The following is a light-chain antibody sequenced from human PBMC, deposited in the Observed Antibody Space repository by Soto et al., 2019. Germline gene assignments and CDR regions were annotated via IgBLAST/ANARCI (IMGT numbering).Light chain of an antibody. Sequence: IQMNQSPSTLSAFVGDRVTITCRASQSISSWLAWYQQKGGKAPKLLIYKASSLESGVPSRFSGSGSGTEFTLTISSLQPDDFATYYCQQYNSFHWTFDQGTKVDIK. J-gene: IGKJ1*01. CDR1: QSISSW. CDR2: KAS. CDR3: QQYNSFHWT. V-gene: IGKV1-5*03.